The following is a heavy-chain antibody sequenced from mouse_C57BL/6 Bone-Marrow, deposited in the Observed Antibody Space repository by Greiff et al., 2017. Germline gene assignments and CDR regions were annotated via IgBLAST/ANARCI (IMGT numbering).Heavy chain of an antibody. Sequence: EVKLVESGGGLVQPKGSLKLSCAASGFSFNTYAMNWVRQAPGKGLEWVARIRSKSNNYATYYADSVKDRFTISRDDSESMLYLQMNNLKTEDTAMYYCVRQGGRGYAMDYWGQGTSVTVSS. CDR1: GFSFNTYA. J-gene: IGHJ4*01. CDR3: VRQGGRGYAMDY. CDR2: IRSKSNNYAT. V-gene: IGHV10-1*01.